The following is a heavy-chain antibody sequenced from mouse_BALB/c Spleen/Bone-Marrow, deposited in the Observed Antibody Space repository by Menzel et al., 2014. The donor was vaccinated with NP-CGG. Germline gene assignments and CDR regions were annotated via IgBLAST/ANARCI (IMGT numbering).Heavy chain of an antibody. J-gene: IGHJ3*01. CDR3: ATWFAY. CDR2: ISYSGST. V-gene: IGHV3-8*02. Sequence: EVKVVKSGPSLVKPSQTLSLTCSVTGDSITSGYWSWIRKFPGNKLEYMGYISYSGSTYYNPSLKSRISITRDTSKNQYYLQLNSVATEDTATYYCATWFAYWGQGTLVTVSA. CDR1: GDSITSGY.